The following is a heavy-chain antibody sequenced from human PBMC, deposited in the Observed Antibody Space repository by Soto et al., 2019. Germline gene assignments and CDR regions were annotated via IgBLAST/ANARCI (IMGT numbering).Heavy chain of an antibody. CDR1: GFTFSSYG. CDR3: ARDTRLHLGELSFDL. V-gene: IGHV3-33*01. D-gene: IGHD3-16*01. Sequence: VQLVESGGGVVQPGRSLRLSCAASGFTFSSYGMHWVRQAPGKGLEWVAVIWYDGSNKYYADSVKGRFTISRDNSKNTLYLQMNSLRAEDTAVYYCARDTRLHLGELSFDLWGRGTLVTVSS. CDR2: IWYDGSNK. J-gene: IGHJ2*01.